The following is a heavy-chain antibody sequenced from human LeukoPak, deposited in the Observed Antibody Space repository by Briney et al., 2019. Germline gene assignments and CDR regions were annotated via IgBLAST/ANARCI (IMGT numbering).Heavy chain of an antibody. J-gene: IGHJ4*02. V-gene: IGHV3-13*01. Sequence: GGSLRLSCAASGFTFSSYDMHWVRQATGKGLEWVSSIATSGETYYAGSVKGRFTISRDNAKNSLYLQMNSLRAEDTAVYYCASILLWFGELPDYFDYWGQGTLVTVSS. CDR2: IATSGET. D-gene: IGHD3-10*01. CDR1: GFTFSSYD. CDR3: ASILLWFGELPDYFDY.